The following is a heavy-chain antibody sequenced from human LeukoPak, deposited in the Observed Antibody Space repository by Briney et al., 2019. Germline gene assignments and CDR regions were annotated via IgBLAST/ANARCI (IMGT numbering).Heavy chain of an antibody. D-gene: IGHD5-24*01. CDR2: ISGSGDFT. CDR1: GFTFSNYG. J-gene: IGHJ4*02. V-gene: IGHV3-23*01. CDR3: AKDGARDGYNYPDS. Sequence: GGSLRLSCVASGFTFSNYGMSWVRQAPGKGLEWVSDISGSGDFTYYADSVKGRFTISRDKSKNTLYLQMNSLRAEDTAVYYCAKDGARDGYNYPDSWGQGTLVTVSS.